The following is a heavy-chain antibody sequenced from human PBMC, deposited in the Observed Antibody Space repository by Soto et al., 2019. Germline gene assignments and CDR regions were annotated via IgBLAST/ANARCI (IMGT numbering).Heavy chain of an antibody. CDR1: GLTFNSYA. V-gene: IGHV3-23*01. Sequence: EVQLLESGGGLVQPGGSLRLSCVASGLTFNSYAMTWVRQAPGKGLEWVSTTTGHGDSTYYTDSVEGRFTISRDNSKNTLYLQMISLIAEETAVYYCAKDMGYQRWHDLDVLGQGTAVPSSS. CDR3: AKDMGYQRWHDLDV. CDR2: TTGHGDST. J-gene: IGHJ6*02. D-gene: IGHD2-2*01.